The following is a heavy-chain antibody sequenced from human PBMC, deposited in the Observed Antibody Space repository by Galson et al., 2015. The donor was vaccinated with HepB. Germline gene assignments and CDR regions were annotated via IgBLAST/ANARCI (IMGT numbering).Heavy chain of an antibody. V-gene: IGHV4-34*01. D-gene: IGHD4-17*01. Sequence: SETLSLTCAVYGGSFSCYYWNWIRQPPGRGLEWIGEINHRGTTRSNPSLKSRVTLSVDTSKSQCSLNLTYVTAADTAVYYCARTSAYGDYADWYFDLWGRGTLVTVSS. CDR3: ARTSAYGDYADWYFDL. J-gene: IGHJ2*01. CDR1: GGSFSCYY. CDR2: INHRGTT.